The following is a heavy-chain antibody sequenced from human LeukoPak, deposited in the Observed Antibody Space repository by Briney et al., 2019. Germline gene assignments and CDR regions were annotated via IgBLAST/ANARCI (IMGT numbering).Heavy chain of an antibody. CDR1: GGSISSYY. CDR2: IYYSGST. J-gene: IGHJ4*02. V-gene: IGHV4-59*12. CDR3: ARERGDY. Sequence: SETLSLTCTVSGGSISSYYWSWIRQPPGKGLEWIGYIYYSGSTNYNPSPKSRVTISVDASKNQFSLKLSSVTAADTAVYYCARERGDYWGQGTLVTVSS.